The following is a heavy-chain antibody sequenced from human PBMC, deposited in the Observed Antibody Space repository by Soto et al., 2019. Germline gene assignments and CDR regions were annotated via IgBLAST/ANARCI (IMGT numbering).Heavy chain of an antibody. Sequence: GGSLRLSCAASGFTFSSYEMNWVRQAPGKGLEWVSYISSSGSTIYYADSVKSRFTISRDNAKNSLYLQMNSLRAEDTAVYYCARGGRAFVRDIVLWVYAAGGAFDIWAQGTMVTVS. CDR3: ARGGRAFVRDIVLWVYAAGGAFDI. CDR2: ISSSGSTI. CDR1: GFTFSSYE. D-gene: IGHD2-8*01. V-gene: IGHV3-48*03. J-gene: IGHJ3*02.